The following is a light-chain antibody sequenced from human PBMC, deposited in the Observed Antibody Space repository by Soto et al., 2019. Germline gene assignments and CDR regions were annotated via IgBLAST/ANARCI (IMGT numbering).Light chain of an antibody. V-gene: IGLV2-8*01. J-gene: IGLJ2*01. CDR3: SSFAGNNNLV. CDR2: ELS. CDR1: SSDVGGYNY. Sequence: QSVLTQPPSASGSPGQSVTISCTGTSSDVGGYNYVSWYQQHPGKAPKLMISELSKRPSGVPDRFSGSKSGNTASLTVSGLQAEDEADYYCSSFAGNNNLVFGGGTKLTVL.